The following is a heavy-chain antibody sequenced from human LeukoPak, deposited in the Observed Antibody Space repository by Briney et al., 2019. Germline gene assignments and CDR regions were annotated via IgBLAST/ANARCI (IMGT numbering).Heavy chain of an antibody. CDR1: GFTYSNYA. CDR2: IKQDGSEK. V-gene: IGHV3-7*01. Sequence: GRSLRLSCAASGFTYSNYAMNWVRQAPGKGLEWVANIKQDGSEKYYVGSVKGRFTISRDNAKNSLYLQMNSLRAEDTAVYYCARVQRGYSYNPLGYYYYYMDVWGKGTTVTVSS. CDR3: ARVQRGYSYNPLGYYYYYMDV. D-gene: IGHD5-18*01. J-gene: IGHJ6*03.